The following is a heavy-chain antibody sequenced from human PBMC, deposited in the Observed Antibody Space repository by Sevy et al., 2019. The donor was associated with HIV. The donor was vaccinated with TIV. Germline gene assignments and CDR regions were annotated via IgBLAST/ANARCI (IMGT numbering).Heavy chain of an antibody. Sequence: GESLKISCKGSGYSFTSYWIGWVRQMPGKGLEWMGIIYPGDSDTRYSPSFQGQVTISADKSISTAYLQWSSLKASDTAMYYCARHVEAYYDILTGYSNWFDPWGQGTLVTVSS. V-gene: IGHV5-51*01. CDR3: ARHVEAYYDILTGYSNWFDP. J-gene: IGHJ5*02. CDR1: GYSFTSYW. D-gene: IGHD3-9*01. CDR2: IYPGDSDT.